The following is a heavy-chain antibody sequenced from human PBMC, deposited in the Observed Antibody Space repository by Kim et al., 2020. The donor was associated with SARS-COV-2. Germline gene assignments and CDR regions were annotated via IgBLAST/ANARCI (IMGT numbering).Heavy chain of an antibody. CDR2: ISGSGGST. V-gene: IGHV3-23*01. D-gene: IGHD3-10*01. Sequence: GGSLRLSCAASGFTFSSYAMSWVRQAPWKGLEWVSAISGSGGSTYYADSVKGRFTISRDNSKNTLYLQMNSLRAEDTAVYYCAKTGERGDYYGMDVWGQGTTVTVSS. J-gene: IGHJ6*02. CDR1: GFTFSSYA. CDR3: AKTGERGDYYGMDV.